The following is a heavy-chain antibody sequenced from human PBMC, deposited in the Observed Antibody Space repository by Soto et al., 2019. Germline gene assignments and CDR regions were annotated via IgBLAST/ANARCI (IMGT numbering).Heavy chain of an antibody. Sequence: GGSLRLSCAASGFTFSSYAMSWVRQAPGRGLEWVSAISGSGGSTYYADSVKGRFTISRDNSKNTLYLQMNSLRAEDTAVYYCAKCGTYDILTGYPVYWGQGTLVTVSS. D-gene: IGHD3-9*01. CDR2: ISGSGGST. J-gene: IGHJ4*02. CDR3: AKCGTYDILTGYPVY. V-gene: IGHV3-23*01. CDR1: GFTFSSYA.